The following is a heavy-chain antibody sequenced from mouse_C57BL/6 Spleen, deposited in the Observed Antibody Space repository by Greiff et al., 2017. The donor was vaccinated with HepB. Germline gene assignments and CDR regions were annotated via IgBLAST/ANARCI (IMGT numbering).Heavy chain of an antibody. D-gene: IGHD4-1*01. J-gene: IGHJ3*01. CDR3: ARDDRTGAWFAY. Sequence: EVKLVESGGGLVKPGGSLKLSCAASGFTFSSYAMSWVRQTPEKRLEWVATISDGGSYTYYPDNVKGRFTISRDNAKNNLYLQMSHLKSEDTAMYYCARDDRTGAWFAYWGQGTLVTVSA. V-gene: IGHV5-4*01. CDR2: ISDGGSYT. CDR1: GFTFSSYA.